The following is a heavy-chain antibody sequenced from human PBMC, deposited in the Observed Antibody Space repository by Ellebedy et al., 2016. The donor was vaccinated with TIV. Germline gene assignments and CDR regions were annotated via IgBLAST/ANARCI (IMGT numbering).Heavy chain of an antibody. CDR1: GGSFSGYY. D-gene: IGHD2-2*01. Sequence: SETLSLTXAVYGGSFSGYYWSWIRQPPGKGLEWIGEINHSRSTNYNPSLKSRVTISVDTSKNQFSLKLSSVTAADTAVYYCARQGLGYCSSTSCRLLFSMSGAFDIWGQGTMVTVSS. CDR2: INHSRST. J-gene: IGHJ3*02. CDR3: ARQGLGYCSSTSCRLLFSMSGAFDI. V-gene: IGHV4-34*01.